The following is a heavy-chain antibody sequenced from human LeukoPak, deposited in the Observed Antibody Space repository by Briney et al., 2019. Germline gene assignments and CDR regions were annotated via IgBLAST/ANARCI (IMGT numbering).Heavy chain of an antibody. Sequence: SETLSLTCTVSGGSISSYYWSWIRQPPGKGLEWIGYIYYSGSTNCNPSLKSRVTISVDTSKNQFSLKLSSVTAADTAVYYCARVPPRYYYYYMDVWGKGTTVTVSS. CDR2: IYYSGST. J-gene: IGHJ6*03. V-gene: IGHV4-59*01. D-gene: IGHD4/OR15-4a*01. CDR3: ARVPPRYYYYYMDV. CDR1: GGSISSYY.